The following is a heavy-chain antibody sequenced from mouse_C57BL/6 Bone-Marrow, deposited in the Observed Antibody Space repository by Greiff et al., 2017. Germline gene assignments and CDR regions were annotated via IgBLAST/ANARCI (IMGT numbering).Heavy chain of an antibody. CDR2: SRNKANDYTT. Sequence: EVQGVESGGGLVQSGRSLRLSCATSGFTFSDFYMEWVRQAPGKGLEWIAASRNKANDYTTEYSASVKGRFIVSRDTSQSILYLQMNALRAEDTAIYYCARDWDYDYAWYFDVWGTGTTVTVSS. D-gene: IGHD2-4*01. J-gene: IGHJ1*03. CDR1: GFTFSDFY. V-gene: IGHV7-1*01. CDR3: ARDWDYDYAWYFDV.